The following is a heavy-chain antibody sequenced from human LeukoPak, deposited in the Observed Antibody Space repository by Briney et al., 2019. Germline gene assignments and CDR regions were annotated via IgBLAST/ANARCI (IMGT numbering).Heavy chain of an antibody. J-gene: IGHJ6*02. CDR1: GFTFSSYA. Sequence: GGSLRLSCAASGFTFSSYAMSWVRQAPGKGLEWVSAISGSGGSTYYADSVKGRFTISRDNSKNTLYLQMNSLRAEDTAVYCCAKVIRLGELLGAYYYYGMDVWGQGTTVTVSS. CDR3: AKVIRLGELLGAYYYYGMDV. CDR2: ISGSGGST. V-gene: IGHV3-23*01. D-gene: IGHD1-26*01.